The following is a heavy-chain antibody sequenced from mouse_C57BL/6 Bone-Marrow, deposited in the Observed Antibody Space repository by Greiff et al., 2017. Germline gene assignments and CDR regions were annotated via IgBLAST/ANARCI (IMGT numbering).Heavy chain of an antibody. CDR1: GYSITSGYY. V-gene: IGHV3-6*01. CDR2: ISYDGSN. D-gene: IGHD1-1*01. J-gene: IGHJ4*01. CDR3: ASYYGSSLYYAMDY. Sequence: DVKLQESGPGLVKPSQSLSLTCSVTGYSITSGYYWNWIRQFPGNKLEWMGYISYDGSNNYNPSLKNRISITRDTSKNQFFLKLNSVTTEDTATYYCASYYGSSLYYAMDYWGQGTSVTVSS.